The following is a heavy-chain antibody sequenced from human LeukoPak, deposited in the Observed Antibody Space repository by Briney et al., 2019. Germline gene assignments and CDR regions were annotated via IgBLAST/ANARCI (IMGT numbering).Heavy chain of an antibody. CDR3: ARGLQDLRYFDWSPDY. V-gene: IGHV1-69*13. J-gene: IGHJ4*02. CDR2: IIPIFGTA. D-gene: IGHD3-9*01. Sequence: SVKVSCKASGGTFSSYAISWVRQAPGQGLEWMGGIIPIFGTANYAQKFQGRVTITADESTSTAYMELSSLRSEDTAVYYCARGLQDLRYFDWSPDYWGQGTLVTVSS. CDR1: GGTFSSYA.